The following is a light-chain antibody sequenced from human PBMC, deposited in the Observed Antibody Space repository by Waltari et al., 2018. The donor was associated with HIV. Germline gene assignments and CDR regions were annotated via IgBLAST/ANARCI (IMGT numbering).Light chain of an antibody. CDR3: AAWEDSLRGHVV. CDR1: RSNIGSNF. Sequence: QSVLTQPPSASATPGQRVTISCSGTRSNIGSNFVFWYQQFPGTAPKLLMYKNKKRFSGCPDRFSGSKSGTSASLAISGLRSEDEAVYYCAAWEDSLRGHVVFGGGTNLTV. CDR2: KNK. J-gene: IGLJ2*01. V-gene: IGLV1-47*01.